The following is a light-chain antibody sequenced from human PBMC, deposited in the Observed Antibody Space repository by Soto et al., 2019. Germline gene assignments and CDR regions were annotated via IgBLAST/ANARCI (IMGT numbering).Light chain of an antibody. CDR1: QSVSSSH. CDR3: QQANSFPWT. CDR2: GTS. V-gene: IGKV3D-7*01. Sequence: PGERATLSCRASQSVSSSHLAWYQHKPGQPPRLLMSGTSNRATGIPARFSGSGSGTDFTLTISSLQPEDFATYYCQQANSFPWTFGQGTKVDIK. J-gene: IGKJ1*01.